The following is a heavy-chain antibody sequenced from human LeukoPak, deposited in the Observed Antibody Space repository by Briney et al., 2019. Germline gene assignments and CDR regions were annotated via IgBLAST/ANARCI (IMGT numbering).Heavy chain of an antibody. J-gene: IGHJ5*02. V-gene: IGHV4-38-2*02. D-gene: IGHD1-7*01. CDR3: AKAHNWNYWFDP. Sequence: SETLSLTRTVSNYSISSGFYWGWIRQPPGKGLEWIASIYHSGSTYINPSLKSRVTISMDTSKNNFSLRLNSVTAADTAAYFCAKAHNWNYWFDPWGQGTLVTVSS. CDR2: IYHSGST. CDR1: NYSISSGFY.